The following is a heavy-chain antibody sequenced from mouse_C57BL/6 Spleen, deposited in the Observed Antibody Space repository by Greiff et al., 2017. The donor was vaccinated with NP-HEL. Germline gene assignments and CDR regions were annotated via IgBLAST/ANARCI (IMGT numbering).Heavy chain of an antibody. CDR1: GYAFSSSW. J-gene: IGHJ2*01. CDR2: IYPGDGDT. D-gene: IGHD1-1*01. V-gene: IGHV1-82*01. Sequence: VQLQQSGPELVKPGASVKISCKASGYAFSSSWMNWVKQRPGKGLEWIGRIYPGDGDTNYNGKFKGKATLTADKSSSTAYMQLSSLTSEDSAVYFCATVVATDYFDYWGQGTTLTVSS. CDR3: ATVVATDYFDY.